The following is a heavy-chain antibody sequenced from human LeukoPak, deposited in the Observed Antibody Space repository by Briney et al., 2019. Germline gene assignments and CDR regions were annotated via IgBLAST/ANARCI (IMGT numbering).Heavy chain of an antibody. D-gene: IGHD5-12*01. Sequence: PGGSLSLSCAASGSTFSSYWMSWVRQAPGKGLEWVSAISGSGGSTYYADSVKGRFTISRDTPKNIVYLQMNSLRVEDTAVYFCTNPFVEEIVATAGLWSEYWGQGTLVPVSS. CDR3: TNPFVEEIVATAGLWSEY. CDR1: GSTFSSYW. J-gene: IGHJ4*02. V-gene: IGHV3-23*01. CDR2: ISGSGGST.